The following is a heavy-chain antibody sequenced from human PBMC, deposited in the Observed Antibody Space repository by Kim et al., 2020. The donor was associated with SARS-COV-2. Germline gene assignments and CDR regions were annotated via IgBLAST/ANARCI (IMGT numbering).Heavy chain of an antibody. CDR1: GFTLSDYY. Sequence: GGSLRLSCAASGFTLSDYYMAWIRQAPGKGLEWVSYISSSGTTIHYADSVQGRFTISRDSGKNSLYLQINNLRREDTAVYYCARWGSENLQFDCGGQGTLVTVST. CDR3: ARWGSENLQFDC. CDR2: ISSSGTTI. D-gene: IGHD3-16*01. V-gene: IGHV3-11*01. J-gene: IGHJ4*02.